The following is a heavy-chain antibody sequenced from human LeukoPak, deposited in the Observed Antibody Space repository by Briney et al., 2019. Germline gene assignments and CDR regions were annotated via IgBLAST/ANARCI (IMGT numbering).Heavy chain of an antibody. J-gene: IGHJ4*02. D-gene: IGHD3-9*01. CDR1: GFNFRGYA. CDR3: AKGDDITADH. CDR2: ISYDGSEK. Sequence: PGGSLRLSYAASGFNFRGYAMHWVRQAPGKGLEWVAFISYDGSEKYFGDSVKGRFAISRDNSQNTVSLQMNSLSAEDTAVYYCAKGDDITADHWGQGTLVTVTS. V-gene: IGHV3-30*02.